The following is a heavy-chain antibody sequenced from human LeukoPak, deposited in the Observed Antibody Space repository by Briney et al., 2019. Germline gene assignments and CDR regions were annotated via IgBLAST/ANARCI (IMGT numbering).Heavy chain of an antibody. V-gene: IGHV3-23*01. D-gene: IGHD3-22*01. CDR3: ATDSSGYYYGDQPSYYFDY. J-gene: IGHJ4*02. Sequence: PGGSLRLSCAASGFTFSSYAMSWVRQAPGKGLEWVSAISGSGGSTYYADSVKGWFTISRDNSKNTLYLQMNSLRAEDTAVYYCATDSSGYYYGDQPSYYFDYWGQGTLVTVSS. CDR2: ISGSGGST. CDR1: GFTFSSYA.